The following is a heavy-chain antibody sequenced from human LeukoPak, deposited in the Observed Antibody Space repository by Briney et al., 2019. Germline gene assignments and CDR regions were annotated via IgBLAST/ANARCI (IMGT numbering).Heavy chain of an antibody. Sequence: GASVKVSCKASGYTFTSYYMHWVRQAPGQGLEWMGGIIPIFGTANYAQKFQGRVTITADESTSTAYMELSSLRSEDTAVYYCAREKGYSSGWYDYWGQGTLVTVSS. CDR1: GYTFTSYY. CDR3: AREKGYSSGWYDY. V-gene: IGHV1-69*13. CDR2: IIPIFGTA. J-gene: IGHJ4*02. D-gene: IGHD6-19*01.